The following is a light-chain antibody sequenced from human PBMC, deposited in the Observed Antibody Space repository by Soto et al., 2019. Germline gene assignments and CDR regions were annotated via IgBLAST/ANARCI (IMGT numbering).Light chain of an antibody. J-gene: IGKJ5*01. CDR1: QDISSS. V-gene: IGKV1-9*01. CDR3: QQLNSYPAIT. Sequence: DIQLTQSPSFLSASVGDRVTITCRASQDISSSLAWYQQKPGKAPKLLIYDASTLQGGVPSRFSGSGSGTEFTLTISSLQPEDFATYYCQQLNSYPAITFGQGTRLEIK. CDR2: DAS.